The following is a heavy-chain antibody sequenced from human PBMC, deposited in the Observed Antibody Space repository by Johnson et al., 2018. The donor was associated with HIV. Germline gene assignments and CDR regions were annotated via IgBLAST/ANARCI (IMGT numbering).Heavy chain of an antibody. D-gene: IGHD5-24*01. Sequence: QVQLVESGGGVVQPGKSLRLSCAASGFTFSSYAMHWVRQAPGKGLEWVAIISYDGSITYYADSVKGRFTLSRDNSKNTLYLQMNSLRAEDTAVFYCARDQFGTITTGGDGAFDIWGQGTMVTVSS. J-gene: IGHJ3*02. CDR2: ISYDGSIT. CDR1: GFTFSSYA. CDR3: ARDQFGTITTGGDGAFDI. V-gene: IGHV3-30*04.